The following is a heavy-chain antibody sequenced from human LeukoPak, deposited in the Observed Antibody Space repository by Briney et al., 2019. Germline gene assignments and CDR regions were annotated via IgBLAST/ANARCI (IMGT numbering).Heavy chain of an antibody. CDR3: AKGESYDFWSGYYYMDV. V-gene: IGHV3-23*01. Sequence: GGSLRLSCAASGFTFSNYAMSWVRQAPGKGLEWVSATSGSGGSTNYADSVKGRFTISRDNSKSTLYLQMNTLRAGDTAAYYCAKGESYDFWSGYYYMDVWGKGTTVTVSS. CDR2: TSGSGGST. J-gene: IGHJ6*03. CDR1: GFTFSNYA. D-gene: IGHD3-3*01.